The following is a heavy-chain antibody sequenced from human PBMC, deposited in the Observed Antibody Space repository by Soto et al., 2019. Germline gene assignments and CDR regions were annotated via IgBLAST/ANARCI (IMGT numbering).Heavy chain of an antibody. Sequence: QVQLVESGGGVVQPGRSLRLSCAASGFTFRSYGMHWVRQAPGKGLEWVAVISYDGSNKYYVDSVKGRFTISRDNSKNTLYLQMNSLRAEDTAVYYCAKVEGQHLIDYWGQGTLVTVSS. D-gene: IGHD3-3*01. CDR1: GFTFRSYG. J-gene: IGHJ4*02. CDR3: AKVEGQHLIDY. V-gene: IGHV3-30*18. CDR2: ISYDGSNK.